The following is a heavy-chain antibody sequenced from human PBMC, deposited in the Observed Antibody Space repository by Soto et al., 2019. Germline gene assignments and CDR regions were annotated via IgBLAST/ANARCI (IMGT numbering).Heavy chain of an antibody. Sequence: QVQLQQWGAGLLKPSETLSLTCAVYGGSFSGYYWSWIRQPPGKGLEWIGEINHSGSTNYNPSLKRRVTISVDTSKKQFSLRLSSVTAADTAVYYCASNGTTLLAYWGQGTLVTVSS. CDR3: ASNGTTLLAY. V-gene: IGHV4-34*01. J-gene: IGHJ4*02. D-gene: IGHD1-1*01. CDR1: GGSFSGYY. CDR2: INHSGST.